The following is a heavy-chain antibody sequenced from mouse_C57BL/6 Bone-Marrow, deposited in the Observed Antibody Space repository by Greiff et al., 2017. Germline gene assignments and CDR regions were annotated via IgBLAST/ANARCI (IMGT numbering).Heavy chain of an antibody. D-gene: IGHD2-2*01. CDR1: GYTFTDYY. Sequence: QVQLQQSGAELVRPGASVKLSCKASGYTFTDYYINWVKQRPGQGLEWIARIYPGSGNTYYNEKFKGKATLPAEKSSSTAYMPLSSLTSEDSAVYFCAREGYGYDGFAYWGQGTLVTVSA. CDR3: AREGYGYDGFAY. J-gene: IGHJ3*01. V-gene: IGHV1-76*01. CDR2: IYPGSGNT.